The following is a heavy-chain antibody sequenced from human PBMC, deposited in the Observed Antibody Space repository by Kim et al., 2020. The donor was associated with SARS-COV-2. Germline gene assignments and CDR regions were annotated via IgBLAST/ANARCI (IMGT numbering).Heavy chain of an antibody. CDR2: IYSGGST. CDR3: ARDHSHWYSGYYYYGMDV. Sequence: GGSLRLSCAASGFTVSSNYMSWVRQAPGKGLEWVSVIYSGGSTYYADSVKGRFTISRDNSKNTLYLQMNSLRAEDTAVYYCARDHSHWYSGYYYYGMDVWGQGTTVTVSS. CDR1: GFTVSSNY. D-gene: IGHD2-15*01. J-gene: IGHJ6*02. V-gene: IGHV3-66*01.